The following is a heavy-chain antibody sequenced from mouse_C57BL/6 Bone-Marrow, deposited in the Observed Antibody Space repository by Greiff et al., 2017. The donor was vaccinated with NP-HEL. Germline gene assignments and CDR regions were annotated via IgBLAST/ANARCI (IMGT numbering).Heavy chain of an antibody. CDR1: GYTFTSYG. D-gene: IGHD2-1*01. V-gene: IGHV1-81*01. Sequence: QVQLQQSGAELARPGASVKLSCKASGYTFTSYGISWVKQRTGQGLEWIGEIYPRSGNTYYNEKFKGKATLTADKSSSTAYMELRSLTSEDSAVYFCARSQLYYGKGYFDYWGQGNTLTVSS. J-gene: IGHJ2*01. CDR2: IYPRSGNT. CDR3: ARSQLYYGKGYFDY.